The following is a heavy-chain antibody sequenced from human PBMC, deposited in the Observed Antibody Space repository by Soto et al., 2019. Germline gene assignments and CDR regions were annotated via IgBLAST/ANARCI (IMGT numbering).Heavy chain of an antibody. CDR3: ARVFFFSRYISAGVCSDP. CDR2: RSAYNGNT. J-gene: IGHJ5*02. D-gene: IGHD6-13*01. V-gene: IGHV1-18*04. CDR1: GYTFTSYG. Sequence: GASVKASCKAPGYTFTSYGISWGRQAPGQGLEWMGWRSAYNGNTNYAQKLQGRVTMTTDTSTSTAYMELRSLRSDDTAVYYCARVFFFSRYISAGVCSDPPSQGS.